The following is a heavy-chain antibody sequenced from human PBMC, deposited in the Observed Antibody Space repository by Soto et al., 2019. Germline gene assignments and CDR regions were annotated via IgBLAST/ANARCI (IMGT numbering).Heavy chain of an antibody. V-gene: IGHV3-30*18. CDR1: GFTFSSYG. Sequence: QGQLVESGGGVVQPGRSLRLSCAASGFTFSSYGMHWVRQAPGKGLEWVAVISFDGSNKYYADSVKGRFTVSRDNSKNTLYLQMNSLRADDTAVYYCAKASNYDGSGSYFWGGVALGDGMDVWGQGTTVTVAS. CDR2: ISFDGSNK. CDR3: AKASNYDGSGSYFWGGVALGDGMDV. J-gene: IGHJ6*02. D-gene: IGHD3-10*01.